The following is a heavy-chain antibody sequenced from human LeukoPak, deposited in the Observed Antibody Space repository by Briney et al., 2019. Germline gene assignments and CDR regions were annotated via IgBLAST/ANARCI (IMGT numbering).Heavy chain of an antibody. CDR2: ISGSGGNT. Sequence: PGGSLRLSCAASGSTFSSYAMSWVRQAPGKGPEWVSTISGSGGNTYYADSVKGRFTISRGNSKNTLWLQMNSLRAEDTALYYCAKGSLGSWYFFDYWGQGTLVTVSS. CDR3: AKGSLGSWYFFDY. V-gene: IGHV3-23*01. CDR1: GSTFSSYA. J-gene: IGHJ4*02. D-gene: IGHD6-13*01.